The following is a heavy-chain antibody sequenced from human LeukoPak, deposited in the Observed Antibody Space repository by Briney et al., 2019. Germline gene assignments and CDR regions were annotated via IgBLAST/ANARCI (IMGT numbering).Heavy chain of an antibody. Sequence: SVTVSCKASGGTFSSYAISWVRQAPGQGLEWMGGIIPIFGTANYAQKFQGRVTITADESTSTAYMELSSLRSEDTAVYYCARETYCGGDCYSNYFDYWGQGTLVTVSS. CDR1: GGTFSSYA. CDR2: IIPIFGTA. J-gene: IGHJ4*02. V-gene: IGHV1-69*01. CDR3: ARETYCGGDCYSNYFDY. D-gene: IGHD2-21*01.